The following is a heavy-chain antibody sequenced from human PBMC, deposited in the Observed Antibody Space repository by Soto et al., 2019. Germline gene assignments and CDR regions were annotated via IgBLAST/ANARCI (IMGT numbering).Heavy chain of an antibody. J-gene: IGHJ5*02. CDR1: GGSVSSGSYY. Sequence: SETLSLTCTVSGGSVSSGSYYWSWIRQPPGKGLEWIGYSYYSGSTNYNPSLKSRVTISVDTSKNQSSLKLSSVTAADTAVYYCARDISGLRYFDWLSSSPKEREHNWFDPWGQGTQVTVSS. CDR2: SYYSGST. D-gene: IGHD3-9*01. CDR3: ARDISGLRYFDWLSSSPKEREHNWFDP. V-gene: IGHV4-61*01.